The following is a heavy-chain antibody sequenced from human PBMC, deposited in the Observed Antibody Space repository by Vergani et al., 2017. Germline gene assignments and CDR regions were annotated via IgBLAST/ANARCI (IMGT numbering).Heavy chain of an antibody. D-gene: IGHD2-8*01. V-gene: IGHV3-21*06. Sequence: ELQLVESGGGLVQPGGSLRLSCAASGSTVSGNYMTWVRQAPGKGLEWVAFIGSSGPYINYADSVKGGFIISRDNTNNSLFLQLRSLRAEDAAVYYCARDCTSGGCPDNYGMDVWGQGATVTVSS. J-gene: IGHJ6*02. CDR1: GSTVSGNY. CDR2: IGSSGPYI. CDR3: ARDCTSGGCPDNYGMDV.